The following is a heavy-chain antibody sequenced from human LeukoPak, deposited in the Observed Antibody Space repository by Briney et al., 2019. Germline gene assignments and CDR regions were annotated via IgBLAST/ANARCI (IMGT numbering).Heavy chain of an antibody. Sequence: HPGGSLRLSCAASGFTFSTYAMSWVRQAPGKGLEWVSVISGSGGSTYYADSVKGRFTISRDNSKNTLYLQMNSLRAEDTAVYYCARGMSGYYGMDVWGQGTTVTVSS. CDR3: ARGMSGYYGMDV. V-gene: IGHV3-23*01. CDR1: GFTFSTYA. CDR2: ISGSGGST. J-gene: IGHJ6*02.